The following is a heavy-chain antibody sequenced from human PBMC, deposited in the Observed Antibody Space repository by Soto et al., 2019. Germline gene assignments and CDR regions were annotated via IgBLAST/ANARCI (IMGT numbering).Heavy chain of an antibody. V-gene: IGHV1-69*13. J-gene: IGHJ6*02. CDR3: ARGYGGNSGYYCGMDV. CDR2: IIPIFGTA. D-gene: IGHD4-17*01. CDR1: GGTFSSYA. Sequence: SVKVSCKASGGTFSSYAISWVRQAPGQGLEWMGGIIPIFGTANYAQKFQGRVTITADESTSTAYMELSSLRSEDTAVYYCARGYGGNSGYYCGMDVWGQGTTVTVSS.